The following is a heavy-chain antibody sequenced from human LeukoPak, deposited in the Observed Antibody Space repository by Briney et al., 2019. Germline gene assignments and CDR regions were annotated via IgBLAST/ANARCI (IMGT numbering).Heavy chain of an antibody. CDR3: ARVGGYQGWFDP. D-gene: IGHD2-15*01. CDR2: ISAYNGNT. Sequence: ASVKVSCKASGYTFTGYYMHWVRQAPGQGLEWMGWISAYNGNTNYAQKLQGRVTMTTDTSTSTAYMELRSLRSDDTAVYYCARVGGYQGWFDPWGQGTLVTVSS. J-gene: IGHJ5*02. CDR1: GYTFTGYY. V-gene: IGHV1-18*04.